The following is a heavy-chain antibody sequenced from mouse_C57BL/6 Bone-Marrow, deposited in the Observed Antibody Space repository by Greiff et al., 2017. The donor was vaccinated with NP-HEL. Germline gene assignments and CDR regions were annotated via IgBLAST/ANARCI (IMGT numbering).Heavy chain of an antibody. CDR3: AHIRYYFDY. V-gene: IGHV1-81*01. Sequence: VQRVESGAELARPGASVKLSCKASGYTFTSYGISWVKQRTGQGLEWIGEIYPRSGNTYYNEKFKGKATLTADKSSSTAYMELRSLTSEDSAVYFCAHIRYYFDYWGQGTTLTVSS. CDR2: IYPRSGNT. J-gene: IGHJ2*01. CDR1: GYTFTSYG.